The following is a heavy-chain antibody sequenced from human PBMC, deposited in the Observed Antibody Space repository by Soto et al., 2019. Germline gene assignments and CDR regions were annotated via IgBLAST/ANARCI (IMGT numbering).Heavy chain of an antibody. Sequence: GASVNVSCKASGGTFSSYAISWVRQAPGQGLEWMGGIIPIFGTANYAQKFQGRVTITADESTSTAYMELSSLRSEDTAVYYCARAAKEAAAFSRYYGMDVWGQGTTVTVSS. V-gene: IGHV1-69*13. CDR1: GGTFSSYA. CDR3: ARAAKEAAAFSRYYGMDV. J-gene: IGHJ6*02. D-gene: IGHD6-13*01. CDR2: IIPIFGTA.